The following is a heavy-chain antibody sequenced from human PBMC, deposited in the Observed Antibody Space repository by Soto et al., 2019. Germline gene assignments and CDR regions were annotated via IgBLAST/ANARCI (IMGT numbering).Heavy chain of an antibody. CDR1: GYTFNDFG. CDR3: AREIGFDIDY. CDR2: IYSKAGTI. J-gene: IGHJ4*02. V-gene: IGHV1-18*01. D-gene: IGHD5-12*01. Sequence: QVQLVQSGAEVQKPGASVKVSCKTSGYTFNDFGITWVRQAPGLGLEWLGWIYSKAGTINFAPKFQGRVIMTTYTSTSTAYMELTSRTFDDSAVYFCAREIGFDIDYWGQGTLVTVS.